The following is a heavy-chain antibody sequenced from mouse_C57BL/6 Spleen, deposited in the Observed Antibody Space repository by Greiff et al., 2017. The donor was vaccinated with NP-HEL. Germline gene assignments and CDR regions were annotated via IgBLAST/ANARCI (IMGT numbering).Heavy chain of an antibody. D-gene: IGHD1-1*01. V-gene: IGHV14-2*01. Sequence: EVQLQQSGAELVKPGASVKLSCTASGFNIKDYYMHWVKQRTEQGLEWIGRIDPEDGVTKYAPKFQGKATITADTSSNTAYLQLSSLTSEDTAVYYCARKGVYGSSHFDYWGQGTTLTVSS. J-gene: IGHJ2*01. CDR1: GFNIKDYY. CDR3: ARKGVYGSSHFDY. CDR2: IDPEDGVT.